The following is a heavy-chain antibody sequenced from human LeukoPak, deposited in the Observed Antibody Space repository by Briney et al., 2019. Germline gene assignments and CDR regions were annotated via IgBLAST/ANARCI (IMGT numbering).Heavy chain of an antibody. CDR3: ARVPGRTTVTTQIWYFDL. D-gene: IGHD4-17*01. CDR1: GFTFSSYW. CDR2: IKKDGTEK. V-gene: IGHV3-7*01. Sequence: GGSLRLSCGVSGFTFSSYWMSWVRQAPGKGLEWVANIKKDGTEKYYMDSVKGRFTISRDDAKNSLYLQMNSLRAEDTAVYYCARVPGRTTVTTQIWYFDLWGRGTLVTVSS. J-gene: IGHJ2*01.